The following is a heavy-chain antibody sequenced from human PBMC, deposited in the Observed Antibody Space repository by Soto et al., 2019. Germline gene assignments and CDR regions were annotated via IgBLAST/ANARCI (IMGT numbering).Heavy chain of an antibody. CDR2: IYYSGST. CDR3: ARASPSSSWCIDAFDI. Sequence: ASETLSLTCTVADGSVSNGGYYWSWIRQPPGKGLEWIGYIYYSGSTNYNPSLKSRVTISVDTSKNQFSLKLSSVTAADTAVYYCARASPSSSWCIDAFDIWGQGTMVTVSS. V-gene: IGHV4-61*08. CDR1: DGSVSNGGYY. J-gene: IGHJ3*02. D-gene: IGHD6-13*01.